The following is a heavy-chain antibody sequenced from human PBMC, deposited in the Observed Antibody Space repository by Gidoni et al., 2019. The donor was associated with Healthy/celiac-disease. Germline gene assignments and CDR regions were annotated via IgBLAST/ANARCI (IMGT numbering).Heavy chain of an antibody. CDR1: GGSFSGYY. J-gene: IGHJ5*02. CDR2: INHSGST. Sequence: QVQLQQWGAGLLKPSETLSLTCACYGGSFSGYYWSWIRQPPGKGLEWIGEINHSGSTNYNPSLKSRVTISVDTSKNQFSLKLSSVTAADTAVYYCASSRATIFGVVRWFDPWGQGTLVTVSS. D-gene: IGHD3-3*01. V-gene: IGHV4-34*01. CDR3: ASSRATIFGVVRWFDP.